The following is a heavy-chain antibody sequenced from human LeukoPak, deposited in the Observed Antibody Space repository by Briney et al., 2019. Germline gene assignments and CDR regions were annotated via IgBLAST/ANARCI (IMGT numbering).Heavy chain of an antibody. D-gene: IGHD3-10*01. V-gene: IGHV3-53*01. Sequence: PGGSLRLSCAASGFTVSNIYMNRVRLAPGKGLEWVSVIYRGGSTNYADSVEGRFTISRDNSKNTLYLQMNSLRAEDTAVYYCARGVITFDYWGQGTLVTVSS. CDR1: GFTVSNIY. CDR2: IYRGGST. J-gene: IGHJ4*02. CDR3: ARGVITFDY.